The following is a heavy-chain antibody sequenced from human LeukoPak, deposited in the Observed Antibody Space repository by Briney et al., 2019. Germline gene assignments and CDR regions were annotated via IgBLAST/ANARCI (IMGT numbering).Heavy chain of an antibody. J-gene: IGHJ4*02. V-gene: IGHV3-74*01. CDR3: ARDQGSFDY. Sequence: GGSLRLSCAASGXTFSSYWMHWIRQAPGKGLVWVSRIHSDGIGTSYADSVRGRFTISRDNAKNTLYLQMNSLRAEDTAVYYCARDQGSFDYWGQGTLVTVSS. CDR2: IHSDGIGT. CDR1: GXTFSSYW.